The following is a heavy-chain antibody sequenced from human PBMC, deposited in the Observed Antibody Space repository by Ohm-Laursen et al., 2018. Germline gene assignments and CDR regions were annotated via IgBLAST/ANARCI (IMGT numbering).Heavy chain of an antibody. CDR3: AKQEYQLPGELMNNAFDI. J-gene: IGHJ3*02. CDR2: ISYDGSKK. Sequence: SLRLSCAAPGFTFSRYGMHWVRQAPGKGLEWVAVISYDGSKKYYRDSVKGRFTISGDNSKNTLYLQMNSLRAEDTAVYYCAKQEYQLPGELMNNAFDIWGQGTMVTVSS. V-gene: IGHV3-30*18. D-gene: IGHD2-2*01. CDR1: GFTFSRYG.